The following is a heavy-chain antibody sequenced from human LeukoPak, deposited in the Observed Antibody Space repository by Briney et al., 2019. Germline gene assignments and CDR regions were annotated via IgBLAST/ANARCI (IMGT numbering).Heavy chain of an antibody. V-gene: IGHV3-23*01. Sequence: GGSLRLSCAASGFTFSSYAMSWVRQAPGKGLEWVSAISGSGGSTYYADSVKGRFTISRDNSKNTLYLQMNSLRAEDTAVYYCAKTAFDPIAAADPNIGYWGQGTLVTVSS. CDR2: ISGSGGST. CDR3: AKTAFDPIAAADPNIGY. J-gene: IGHJ4*02. D-gene: IGHD6-13*01. CDR1: GFTFSSYA.